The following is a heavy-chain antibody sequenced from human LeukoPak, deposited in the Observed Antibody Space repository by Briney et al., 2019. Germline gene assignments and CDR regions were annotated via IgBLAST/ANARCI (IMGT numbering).Heavy chain of an antibody. CDR1: GGSISSYY. J-gene: IGHJ6*02. D-gene: IGHD5-18*01. V-gene: IGHV4-59*01. CDR3: ASTGNGNTAMVTDHYYYYGMDV. Sequence: NPSETLSLTCTVSGGSISSYYWSWIRQPPGKGLEWIGFIYYSGSTNYNPSLKSRVTISVDTSKNQFSLKLSSVTAADTAVYYCASTGNGNTAMVTDHYYYYGMDVWGQGTTVTVSS. CDR2: IYYSGST.